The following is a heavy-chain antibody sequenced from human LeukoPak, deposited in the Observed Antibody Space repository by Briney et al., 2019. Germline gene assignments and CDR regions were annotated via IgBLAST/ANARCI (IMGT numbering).Heavy chain of an antibody. D-gene: IGHD3-22*01. CDR2: IKGDGSST. J-gene: IGHJ4*02. Sequence: PGGSLRLSCAASGFTFSSFWMYWVRQAPGKGLVWVSRIKGDGSSTSYAESVKGRFTITRDNAESTLYLQMNSLRAEDTAVYYCARPVYDTSGYYAYWGQGTLVTVSS. CDR3: ARPVYDTSGYYAY. CDR1: GFTFSSFW. V-gene: IGHV3-74*01.